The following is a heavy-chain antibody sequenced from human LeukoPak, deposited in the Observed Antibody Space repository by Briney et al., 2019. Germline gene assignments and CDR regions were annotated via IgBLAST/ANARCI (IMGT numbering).Heavy chain of an antibody. D-gene: IGHD5-24*01. CDR2: IYQGGST. V-gene: IGHV3-53*01. J-gene: IGHJ4*02. CDR3: ARVRDVYNHVFEN. Sequence: GGSLRLSCAVSTFTVASNYMSWVRQTPGKGLVWVSDIYQGGSTYYSDSAKGRFAISRDISKNTLHLQMNNLRVDDTAVYYCARVRDVYNHVFENCGQGTLVTVS. CDR1: TFTVASNY.